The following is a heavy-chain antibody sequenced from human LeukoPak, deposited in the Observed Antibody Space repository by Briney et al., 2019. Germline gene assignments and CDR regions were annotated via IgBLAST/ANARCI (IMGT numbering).Heavy chain of an antibody. CDR3: ARGPRPLGYCSSTSCYKATKFDY. D-gene: IGHD2-2*02. CDR2: VNHSGST. CDR1: GGSFSGNY. J-gene: IGHJ4*02. V-gene: IGHV4-34*01. Sequence: SETLSLTCAVYGGSFSGNYWSWIRQPPGKGLEWIGEVNHSGSTNYNPSLKSRVTISVDTSKNQFSLKLSSVTAADTAVYYCARGPRPLGYCSSTSCYKATKFDYWGQGTLVTVSS.